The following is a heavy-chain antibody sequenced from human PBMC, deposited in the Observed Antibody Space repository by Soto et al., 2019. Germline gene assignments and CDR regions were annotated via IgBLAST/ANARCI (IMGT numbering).Heavy chain of an antibody. Sequence: QVQLVESGGGVVQPGRSLRLSCAASGFTFSSYAMHWVRQAPGPGLEWVAVISYDGSNKYYADSVKGRFTNSRYNSKKTLYLRMNSMKAKDTGVYYCARDEAREMASIFHYWGQVTLVAVSS. D-gene: IGHD1-26*01. CDR2: ISYDGSNK. CDR3: ARDEAREMASIFHY. V-gene: IGHV3-30-3*01. J-gene: IGHJ4*02. CDR1: GFTFSSYA.